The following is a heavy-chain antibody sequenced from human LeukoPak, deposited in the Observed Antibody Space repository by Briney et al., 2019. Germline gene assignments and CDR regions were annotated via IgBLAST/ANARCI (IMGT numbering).Heavy chain of an antibody. CDR3: ARVNGQQLAIDY. CDR2: IKPSGGST. D-gene: IGHD6-13*01. CDR1: GYTFTTYY. Sequence: ASVKVSCKASGYTFTTYYIHWVRQAPGQGLEWMGIIKPSGGSTSYAQKFQGRVTMTRDTSTSTVYMEVSSLGSEDTAVYYCARVNGQQLAIDYWGQGTLVTVSS. J-gene: IGHJ4*02. V-gene: IGHV1-46*01.